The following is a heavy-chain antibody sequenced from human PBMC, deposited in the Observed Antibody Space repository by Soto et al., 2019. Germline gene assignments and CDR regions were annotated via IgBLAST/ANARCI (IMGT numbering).Heavy chain of an antibody. Sequence: EVPLLESGGGLVQPGGSLTLSCSASGFNTRFYSMSWVRQTPGKGLEGVAALSRSGGATYYADSVRGRFTISRDASKDTLFLQMSNLRAEDTAMYYCSKGEMSTIRNSFDPWGQGTLVTVSS. CDR1: GFNTRFYS. CDR3: SKGEMSTIRNSFDP. V-gene: IGHV3-23*01. CDR2: LSRSGGAT. J-gene: IGHJ5*02. D-gene: IGHD1-1*01.